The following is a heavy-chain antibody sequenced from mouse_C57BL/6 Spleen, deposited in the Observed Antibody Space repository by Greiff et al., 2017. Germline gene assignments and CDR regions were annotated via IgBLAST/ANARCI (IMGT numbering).Heavy chain of an antibody. D-gene: IGHD1-1*01. CDR1: GYAFSSSW. J-gene: IGHJ2*01. CDR2: IYPGDGDT. V-gene: IGHV1-82*01. Sequence: VQLQQSGPELVKPGASVKISCKASGYAFSSSWMNWVKQRPGKGLEWIGRIYPGDGDTNYNGKFTGKATLAADKSSSTAYMQLSSLTSEDSAVYFCERTPGSSYNFDYWGQGTTLTVSS. CDR3: ERTPGSSYNFDY.